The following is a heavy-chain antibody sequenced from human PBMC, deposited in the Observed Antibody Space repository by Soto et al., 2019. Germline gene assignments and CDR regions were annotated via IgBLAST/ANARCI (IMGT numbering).Heavy chain of an antibody. Sequence: GGALRLSFAASGFTFSSYALSWVRQAPGKGLEWVSAISGGGSPTYYTNSVKGRFTISRDNSKNTLFLQMNSLRAEDTAVYYCAKDGTVVPAAMPDYWGQGALVTVSS. CDR3: AKDGTVVPAAMPDY. CDR1: GFTFSSYA. CDR2: ISGGGSPT. J-gene: IGHJ4*02. D-gene: IGHD2-2*01. V-gene: IGHV3-23*01.